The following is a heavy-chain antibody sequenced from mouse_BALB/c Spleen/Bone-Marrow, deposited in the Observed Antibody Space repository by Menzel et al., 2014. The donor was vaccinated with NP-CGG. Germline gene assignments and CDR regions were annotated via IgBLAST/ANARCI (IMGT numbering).Heavy chain of an antibody. CDR3: ASGYYGSSPYWYFDV. CDR1: GFNIKDSY. CDR2: IDPENGNT. Sequence: EVQLQQSGAELVRPGALVKLSCKASGFNIKDSYMHWVKQSPEQGLEWIGWIDPENGNTIYDPKFQGKASITADTSSNTAYLQLSSLTSEDTAVYYCASGYYGSSPYWYFDVWGAGTTVTVSS. V-gene: IGHV14-1*02. J-gene: IGHJ1*01. D-gene: IGHD1-1*01.